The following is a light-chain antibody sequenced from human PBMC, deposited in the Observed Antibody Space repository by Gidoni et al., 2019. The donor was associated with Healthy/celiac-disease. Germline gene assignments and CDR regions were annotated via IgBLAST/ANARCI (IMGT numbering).Light chain of an antibody. CDR2: AAS. CDR1: QSISSY. CDR3: QQSYSTPYT. V-gene: IGKV1-39*01. Sequence: IHMTQSPSSLSASVGDRVTIPCRASQSISSYLNCYQQKPGKAPKLLIYAASSLQSGVPSRFSGSGSGTDFTLTISSLQPEDFATYYCQQSYSTPYTFGQGTKLEIK. J-gene: IGKJ2*01.